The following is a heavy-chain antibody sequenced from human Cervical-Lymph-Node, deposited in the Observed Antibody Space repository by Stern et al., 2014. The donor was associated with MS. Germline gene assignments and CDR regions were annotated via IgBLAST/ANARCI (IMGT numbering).Heavy chain of an antibody. J-gene: IGHJ4*01. D-gene: IGHD1-26*01. Sequence: QVQLVQSGAEVKKPGSSVKVSCKASAGAFTDSAISWVRQAPGQGLEWMGGIIPGLGKGFFPQQLQGRVSITTDETSSTAYMDLSRLTFDDTATYYCAITSDPSIRTVSLVKAFHHWGQGTLIVVSS. V-gene: IGHV1-69*05. CDR3: AITSDPSIRTVSLVKAFHH. CDR1: AGAFTDSA. CDR2: IIPGLGKG.